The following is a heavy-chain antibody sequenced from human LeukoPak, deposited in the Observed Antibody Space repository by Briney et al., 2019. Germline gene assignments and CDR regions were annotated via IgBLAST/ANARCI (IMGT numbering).Heavy chain of an antibody. CDR3: ARDYTLTLGTTTYFQH. Sequence: ASVKVSCKASGYTFTSYGINWVRQAPGQGLELMGWIETNTGNPTYAQGFTGRFVFSLDTSVSTAYLQINSLKAEDTAVYYCARDYTLTLGTTTYFQHWGQGTLVTVSS. CDR2: IETNTGNP. J-gene: IGHJ1*01. V-gene: IGHV7-4-1*02. D-gene: IGHD1-7*01. CDR1: GYTFTSYG.